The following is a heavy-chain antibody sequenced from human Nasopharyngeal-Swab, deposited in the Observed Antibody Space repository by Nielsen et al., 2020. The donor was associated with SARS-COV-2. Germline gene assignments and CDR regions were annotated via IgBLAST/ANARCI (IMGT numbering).Heavy chain of an antibody. J-gene: IGHJ6*03. Sequence: WVRQAPGQGLEWMGWINPNSGGTNYAQKFQGWVTMTRDTSISTAYMELSRLRSDDTAVYYCARAAKGYCGSTSCYSIPEYYYYYMDVWGKGTTVTVSS. V-gene: IGHV1-2*04. CDR2: INPNSGGT. D-gene: IGHD2-2*01. CDR3: ARAAKGYCGSTSCYSIPEYYYYYMDV.